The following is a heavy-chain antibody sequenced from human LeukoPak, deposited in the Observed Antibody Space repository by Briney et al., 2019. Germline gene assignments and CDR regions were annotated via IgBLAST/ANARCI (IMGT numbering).Heavy chain of an antibody. J-gene: IGHJ1*01. CDR3: ARNRPAGYDYDYGFELQH. Sequence: PGGSPRLSCAASGFSFSNDGMNCVRHAPGKGREWVSAISRSGDSTYYAASVKGRFTISRDNSENTLFLKMNSLRADDTAVYFCARNRPAGYDYDYGFELQHWGQGTLVTVSS. CDR1: GFSFSNDG. CDR2: ISRSGDST. D-gene: IGHD4/OR15-4a*01. V-gene: IGHV3-23*01.